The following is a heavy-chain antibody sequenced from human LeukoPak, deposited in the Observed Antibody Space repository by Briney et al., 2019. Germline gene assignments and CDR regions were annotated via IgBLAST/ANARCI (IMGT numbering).Heavy chain of an antibody. V-gene: IGHV4-39*01. CDR1: GGSIXXXXXY. Sequence: SLTCXVSGGSIXXXXXYWGWXRXPPGKXLXWXXSIYYSGSTYYNPSLKSRVTISVDTSKNQFSLKLSSVTAADTAVYYCARQWGYSXXXFDCWGQGTLVTVXS. D-gene: IGHD5-18*01. CDR3: ARQWGYSXXXFDC. J-gene: IGHJ4*02. CDR2: IYYSGST.